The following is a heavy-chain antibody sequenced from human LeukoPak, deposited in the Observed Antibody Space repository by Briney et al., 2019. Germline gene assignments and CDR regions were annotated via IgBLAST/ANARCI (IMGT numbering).Heavy chain of an antibody. Sequence: SETLSLTCTVSGGSISSGGYYWSWIRQHPGKGLEWIGYIYYSGSTYYNPSLKSRVTISVDTSKNQFSLKLSSVTAADTAVYYCARDRFLPPKIVAAAGTVSIWGQGTMVTVPS. CDR2: IYYSGST. V-gene: IGHV4-31*03. D-gene: IGHD6-13*01. J-gene: IGHJ3*02. CDR1: GGSISSGGYY. CDR3: ARDRFLPPKIVAAAGTVSI.